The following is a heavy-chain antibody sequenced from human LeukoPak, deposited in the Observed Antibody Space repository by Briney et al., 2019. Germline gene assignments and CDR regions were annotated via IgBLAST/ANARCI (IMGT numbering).Heavy chain of an antibody. CDR1: GGTFSSYA. Sequence: SVKVSCKASGGTFSSYAISWVRQAPGQGLEWMGRIIPILGIANYAQKFQGRVTITADKSTSTAYMELSSLRSEDTAVYYCAREGGSIVATTAFDIWGQGTMVTVSS. J-gene: IGHJ3*02. V-gene: IGHV1-69*04. CDR3: AREGGSIVATTAFDI. CDR2: IIPILGIA. D-gene: IGHD5-12*01.